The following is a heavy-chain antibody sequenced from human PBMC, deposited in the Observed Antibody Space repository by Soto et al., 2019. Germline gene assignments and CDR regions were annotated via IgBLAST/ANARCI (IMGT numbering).Heavy chain of an antibody. D-gene: IGHD6-6*01. V-gene: IGHV4-59*08. Sequence: SETLSLTCTVSGGSISSYYWSWIRQPPGKGLEWIGYIFYSGSTNYNPSLKSRVTISVDTSNNQFSLKLSSVTAADTAVYYCARHYSAYSSSDWFDHWGQGILVTVSS. CDR1: GGSISSYY. CDR3: ARHYSAYSSSDWFDH. J-gene: IGHJ5*02. CDR2: IFYSGST.